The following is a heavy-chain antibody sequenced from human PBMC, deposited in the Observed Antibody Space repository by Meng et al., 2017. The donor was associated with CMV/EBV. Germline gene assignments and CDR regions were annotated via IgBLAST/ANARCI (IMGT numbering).Heavy chain of an antibody. V-gene: IGHV3-20*04. J-gene: IGHJ2*01. D-gene: IGHD3-10*01. CDR3: ARVRTASLHFDL. CDR1: RYDLDEYG. CDR2: INWNGGST. Sequence: AASRYDLDEYGMSGVRQARGKGLEWVCGINWNGGSTGYADSVKGRFTISRENAKNSLYLQMNSLRAEDTALYYCARVRTASLHFDLWGRGTLVTVSS.